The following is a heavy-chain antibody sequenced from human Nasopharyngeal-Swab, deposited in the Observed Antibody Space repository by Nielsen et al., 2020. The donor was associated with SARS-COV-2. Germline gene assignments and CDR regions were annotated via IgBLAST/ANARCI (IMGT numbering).Heavy chain of an antibody. CDR2: IYSGGST. J-gene: IGHJ3*02. CDR3: AKDLRGTPGGAFDI. V-gene: IGHV3-53*01. D-gene: IGHD3-10*01. Sequence: GESLKISCAASGFTVSSNYMSWVRQAPGKGLEWVSVIYSGGSTYYADSVKGRFTISRDNSKNTLYLQMNSLRAEDTAVYYCAKDLRGTPGGAFDIWGQGTMVTVSS. CDR1: GFTVSSNY.